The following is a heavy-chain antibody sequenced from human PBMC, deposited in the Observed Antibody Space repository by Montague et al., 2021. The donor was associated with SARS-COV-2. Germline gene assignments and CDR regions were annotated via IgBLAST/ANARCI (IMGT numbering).Heavy chain of an antibody. CDR2: IYYSGGI. V-gene: IGHV4-59*11. D-gene: IGHD3-10*01. J-gene: IGHJ5*02. CDR3: ARAVSVRGAVNWFDP. CDR1: GGPMSDHY. Sequence: SETLSLTCTVSGGPMSDHYWAWIRQPPGKGLEWLAYIYYSGGINSNASLKSRVSMSVYTSKNQLSLKLTSVTAADTAVYYCARAVSVRGAVNWFDPWGQGTLVTVSS.